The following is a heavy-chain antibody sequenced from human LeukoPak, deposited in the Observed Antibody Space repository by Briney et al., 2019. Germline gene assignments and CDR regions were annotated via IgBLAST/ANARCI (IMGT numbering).Heavy chain of an antibody. J-gene: IGHJ5*02. CDR2: INHSGST. V-gene: IGHV4-34*01. D-gene: IGHD3-3*02. Sequence: SETLSLTCAVYGGSFSGYYWSWIRQPPGKGLEWIGEINHSGSTNYNPSLKSRVTISVDTSKNQFSLKLSSVTAADTAVYYCARNSFSSWFDPWGQGTLVTVSS. CDR1: GGSFSGYY. CDR3: ARNSFSSWFDP.